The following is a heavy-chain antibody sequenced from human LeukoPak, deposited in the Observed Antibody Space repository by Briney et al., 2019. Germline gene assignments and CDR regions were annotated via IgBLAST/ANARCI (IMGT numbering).Heavy chain of an antibody. CDR2: IYSGGST. V-gene: IGHV3-53*01. Sequence: PGGSLRLSCAASGFTVSSNYMSWVRQAPGKGLEWVSVIYSGGSTYYADSVKGRFTISRDNSKNTLYLQMNSLRAEYTAVYYCARDYYYDSSGYYYGDAFDIWGQGTMVTVSS. D-gene: IGHD3-22*01. CDR1: GFTVSSNY. CDR3: ARDYYYDSSGYYYGDAFDI. J-gene: IGHJ3*02.